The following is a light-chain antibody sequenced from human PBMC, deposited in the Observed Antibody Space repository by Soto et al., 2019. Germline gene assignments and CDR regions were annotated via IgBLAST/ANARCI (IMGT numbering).Light chain of an antibody. V-gene: IGKV1-33*01. CDR1: QDIATY. CDR3: QQYDNIPPTLT. J-gene: IGKJ1*01. CDR2: DAS. Sequence: DIQMTQSPSSLSASVGNRVTITCQASQDIATYLKWYQQKPGKAPNLLIYDASNLETGVPSRFSGGGSWTHFTFTISNLQPEDIATYYFQQYDNIPPTLTFGQGTKVEIE.